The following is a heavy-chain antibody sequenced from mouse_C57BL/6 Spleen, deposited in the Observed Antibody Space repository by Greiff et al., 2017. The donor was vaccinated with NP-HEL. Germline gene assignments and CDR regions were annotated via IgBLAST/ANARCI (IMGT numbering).Heavy chain of an antibody. CDR3: AREPDWFAY. CDR2: IYPGDGDT. CDR1: GYAFSSSW. V-gene: IGHV1-82*01. J-gene: IGHJ3*01. Sequence: QVQLQQSGPELVKPGASVKISCKASGYAFSSSWMNWVKQRPGKGLEWIGRIYPGDGDTNYNGKFKGKATLTADKSSSTAYMQLSSLTSEDSAVYFYAREPDWFAYWGQGTLVTVSA.